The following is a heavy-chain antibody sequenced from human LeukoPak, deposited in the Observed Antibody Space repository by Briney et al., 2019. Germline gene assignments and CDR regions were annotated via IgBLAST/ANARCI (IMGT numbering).Heavy chain of an antibody. V-gene: IGHV3-23*01. Sequence: GGSLRLSCVASGFTFSSYAMSWVRQAPGKGLEWVSAISGRGGSTYYEDSVKGRFTISRDNSKNTLYLQMNSLRAEDTAVYYCARRANDYGDYYSDYWGQGTLVTVSS. CDR1: GFTFSSYA. CDR2: ISGRGGST. CDR3: ARRANDYGDYYSDY. D-gene: IGHD4-17*01. J-gene: IGHJ4*02.